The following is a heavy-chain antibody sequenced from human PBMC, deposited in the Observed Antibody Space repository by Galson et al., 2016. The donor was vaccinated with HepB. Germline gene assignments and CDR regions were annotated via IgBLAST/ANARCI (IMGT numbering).Heavy chain of an antibody. V-gene: IGHV3-23*01. CDR2: LSGSDGST. CDR3: AKDWGVATTTHFDY. CDR1: GFIFSSYA. Sequence: SLRLSCAASGFIFSSYAMSWVRQAPGKGLEWVSGLSGSDGSTYYADSVKGRFTTSRDNSKNTLYLQMNSLRAEDTAVYYCAKDWGVATTTHFDYWGQGILFIVSS. J-gene: IGHJ4*02. D-gene: IGHD5-12*01.